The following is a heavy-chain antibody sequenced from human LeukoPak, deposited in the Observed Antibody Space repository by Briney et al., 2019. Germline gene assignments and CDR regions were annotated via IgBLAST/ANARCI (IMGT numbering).Heavy chain of an antibody. V-gene: IGHV1-69*05. CDR2: IIPIFGTA. D-gene: IGHD2-15*01. CDR1: GGTFSSYA. Sequence: SVKVSCKASGGTFSSYAISWVRQAPGQGFEWMGGIIPIFGTANYAQKFQGRVTITTDESTSTAYMELSSLRSEDTAAYYCAREPQIVVVVAATGIGAFDIWGQGTMVTVSS. J-gene: IGHJ3*02. CDR3: AREPQIVVVVAATGIGAFDI.